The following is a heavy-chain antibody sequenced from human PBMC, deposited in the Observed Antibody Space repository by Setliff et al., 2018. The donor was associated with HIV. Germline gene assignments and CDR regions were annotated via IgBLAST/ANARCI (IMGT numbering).Heavy chain of an antibody. J-gene: IGHJ4*02. CDR2: ISYDSRFI. D-gene: IGHD3-22*01. CDR3: AKGDSFVFSYVYPDY. CDR1: GFTFSSYA. V-gene: IGHV3-21*01. Sequence: GGSLRLSCAASGFTFSSYAMAWVRQAPGKGLEWVSSISYDSRFIYHADSMKGRFTISRDNAKNSLYLQMNSLRAEDTAVYYCAKGDSFVFSYVYPDYWGPGTLVTVSS.